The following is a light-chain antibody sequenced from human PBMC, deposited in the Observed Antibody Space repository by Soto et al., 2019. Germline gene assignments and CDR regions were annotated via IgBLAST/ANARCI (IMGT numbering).Light chain of an antibody. J-gene: IGLJ1*01. CDR1: SSDVGAYNY. V-gene: IGLV2-8*01. CDR2: EVS. CDR3: TSYAGTYSFFYV. Sequence: QSVLTQPPSGTGYPGQPVSISYTRTSSDVGAYNYVSWYQQLPGKAPKLIIYEVSKRPSGVPDRFSGSKSGNTASLTVSGLQAEDEADYYCTSYAGTYSFFYVFGTGTKVTVL.